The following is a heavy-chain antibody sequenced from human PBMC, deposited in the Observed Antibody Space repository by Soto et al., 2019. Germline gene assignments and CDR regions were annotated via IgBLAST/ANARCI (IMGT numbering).Heavy chain of an antibody. Sequence: SETLSLTCTVSGGSISSYYWSWVRQPPGKGLEWIGYMYYSGSTNYNPSLKSRVTMSVDTSVNTAYMELSGLTSDDTAVYYCARAGLTTLELATTYWGQGTLVTVSS. J-gene: IGHJ4*02. CDR3: ARAGLTTLELATTY. D-gene: IGHD5-12*01. CDR2: MYYSGST. V-gene: IGHV4-59*01. CDR1: GGSISSYY.